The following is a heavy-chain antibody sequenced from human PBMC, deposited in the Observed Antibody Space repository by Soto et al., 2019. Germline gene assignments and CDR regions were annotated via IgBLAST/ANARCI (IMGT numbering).Heavy chain of an antibody. D-gene: IGHD2-15*01. CDR1: GYTFTSYG. V-gene: IGHV1-18*04. Sequence: ASVKVSCKASGYTFTSYGISWVRQAPGQGLEWMGWISAYNGNTNYAQKLQGRVTMTTDTSTSTAYMELRSLRSDDTAVYYCAIQALRYCSGGSCSLDICGQGTMVTVSS. CDR3: AIQALRYCSGGSCSLDI. J-gene: IGHJ3*02. CDR2: ISAYNGNT.